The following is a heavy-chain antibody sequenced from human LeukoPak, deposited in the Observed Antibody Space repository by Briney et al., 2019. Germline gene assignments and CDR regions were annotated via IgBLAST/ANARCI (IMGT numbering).Heavy chain of an antibody. Sequence: SETLSLTCTVSGGSISSSSYYWGWIRQPPGQGLEYIGSIYYSGSTYYNPSLKSRVTISVDTSKNQFSLNLTSLTAADTAVYYCARDRKYYYHMDVWGKGTTVTVSS. CDR2: IYYSGST. J-gene: IGHJ6*03. D-gene: IGHD1-14*01. CDR3: ARDRKYYYHMDV. V-gene: IGHV4-39*07. CDR1: GGSISSSSYY.